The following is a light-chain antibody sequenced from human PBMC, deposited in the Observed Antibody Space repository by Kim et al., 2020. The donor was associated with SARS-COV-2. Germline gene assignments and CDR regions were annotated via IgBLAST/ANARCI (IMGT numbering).Light chain of an antibody. V-gene: IGLV1-44*01. Sequence: QSVLTQPPSASGTPGQRVTISCSGSSSNIGSNTVNWYQQLPGTAPKLLIYSNNQRPSGVPDRFSGSKSGTSASLAISGLQSEDEADYYCAAWDDSLNGVVIGGGTQLTVL. J-gene: IGLJ2*01. CDR2: SNN. CDR3: AAWDDSLNGVV. CDR1: SSNIGSNT.